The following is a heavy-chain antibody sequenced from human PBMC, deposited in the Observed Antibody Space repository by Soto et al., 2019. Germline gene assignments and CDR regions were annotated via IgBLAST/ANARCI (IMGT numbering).Heavy chain of an antibody. J-gene: IGHJ4*02. V-gene: IGHV3-30*18. CDR2: ISYDGSNK. CDR1: GFTFSSYG. Sequence: SLRLSCAAPGFTFSSYGMHWVRQAPGKGLEWVALISYDGSNKYYADSVKGRFTISRDNSKNTLYLQMNSLRAEDMAVYYCAKGSSSGVPFDYWGQGTLVTVSS. CDR3: AKGSSSGVPFDY. D-gene: IGHD6-19*01.